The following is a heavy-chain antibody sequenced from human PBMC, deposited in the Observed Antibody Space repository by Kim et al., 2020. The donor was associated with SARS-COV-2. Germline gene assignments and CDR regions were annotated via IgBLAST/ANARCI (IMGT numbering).Heavy chain of an antibody. CDR3: AKDLYCGGGCYSIPGDFQH. V-gene: IGHV3-23*01. D-gene: IGHD2-21*02. Sequence: RFTISRDNSKHTLYLQMNSLSAEDTAVYYCAKDLYCGGGCYSIPGDFQHWGQGTLVTVSS. J-gene: IGHJ1*01.